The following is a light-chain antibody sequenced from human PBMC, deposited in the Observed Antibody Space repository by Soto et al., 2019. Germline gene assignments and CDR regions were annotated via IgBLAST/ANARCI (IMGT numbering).Light chain of an antibody. J-gene: IGKJ1*01. CDR1: QSVSSN. V-gene: IGKV3-15*01. CDR3: QQYNNWPRT. Sequence: EIVMTQSPATLSVSPGERATLSCRASQSVSSNLAWYQQKPGQAPRLLIYGASTRATGIPARFSGSGSGTEFTLTISSLQSEDLAMYYCQQYNNWPRTFGQGTKVAIQ. CDR2: GAS.